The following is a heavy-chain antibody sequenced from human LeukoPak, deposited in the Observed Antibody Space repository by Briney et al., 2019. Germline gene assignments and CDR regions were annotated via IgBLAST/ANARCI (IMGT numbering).Heavy chain of an antibody. V-gene: IGHV1-69*05. CDR2: IIPIFGTA. CDR3: ARAHLSLDIVVVPAAIPGNWFDP. Sequence: ASVKVSCKASGGTLSSYAISWVRQAPGQGLEWMGGIIPIFGTANYAQKFQGRVTITTDESTSTAYMELSSLRSEDTAVYYCARAHLSLDIVVVPAAIPGNWFDPWGQGTLVTVSS. D-gene: IGHD2-2*01. CDR1: GGTLSSYA. J-gene: IGHJ5*02.